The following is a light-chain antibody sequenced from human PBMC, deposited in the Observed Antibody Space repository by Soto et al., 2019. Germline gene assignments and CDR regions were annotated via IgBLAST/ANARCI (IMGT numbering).Light chain of an antibody. CDR2: EVS. CDR3: CSYTSGRTLV. V-gene: IGLV2-14*01. Sequence: QSALTQPASVSGSPGQSITISCTGTSSDVGTYNYVSWYQQHPGKAPKLMIYEVSYRPSGVSNRFSGSKSGNTASLTISGLQAEDEADYYCCSYTSGRTLVFATETKLTVL. CDR1: SSDVGTYNY. J-gene: IGLJ1*01.